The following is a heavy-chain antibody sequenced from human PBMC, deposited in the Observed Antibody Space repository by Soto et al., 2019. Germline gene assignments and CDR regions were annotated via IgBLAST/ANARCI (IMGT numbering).Heavy chain of an antibody. D-gene: IGHD3-3*01. Sequence: EVQLVESGGGLVKPGGSLRLSCAASGFTFSSYSMNWVRQAPGKGLEWVSSISSSSSYIYYADSVKGRFTISRDNAKNSLYLQMHSLRAEDTAVYYCARADFWSGYYSSRYFDYWGQGTLDTVYS. CDR3: ARADFWSGYYSSRYFDY. V-gene: IGHV3-21*01. CDR1: GFTFSSYS. CDR2: ISSSSSYI. J-gene: IGHJ4*02.